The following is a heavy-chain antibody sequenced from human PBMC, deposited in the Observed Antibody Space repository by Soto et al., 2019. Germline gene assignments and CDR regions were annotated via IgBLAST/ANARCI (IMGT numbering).Heavy chain of an antibody. CDR1: GYTFTSYA. V-gene: IGHV1-3*01. J-gene: IGHJ4*02. Sequence: ASVKVSCKASGYTFTSYAMHWVRQAPGQRLEWMGWINAGNGNTKYSQKFQGRVTITRDTSASTAYMELSSLRAEDTAVYYCARGVYDILTGYYPNDYWGQGTLVTVSS. CDR3: ARGVYDILTGYYPNDY. D-gene: IGHD3-9*01. CDR2: INAGNGNT.